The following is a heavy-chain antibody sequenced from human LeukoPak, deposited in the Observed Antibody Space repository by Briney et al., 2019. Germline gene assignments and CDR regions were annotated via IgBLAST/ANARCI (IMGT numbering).Heavy chain of an antibody. CDR3: ARDSEASLHNGSGSRRGGFDY. CDR1: GGTFSSYA. D-gene: IGHD3-10*01. CDR2: IIPIFGTA. J-gene: IGHJ4*02. V-gene: IGHV1-69*05. Sequence: SVKVSCKASGGTFSSYAISWVRQAPGQGLEWMGGIIPIFGTANYAQKFQGRVTITTDESTSTAYMELSSLRSEDTAVYYCARDSEASLHNGSGSRRGGFDYWGQGTLVTVSS.